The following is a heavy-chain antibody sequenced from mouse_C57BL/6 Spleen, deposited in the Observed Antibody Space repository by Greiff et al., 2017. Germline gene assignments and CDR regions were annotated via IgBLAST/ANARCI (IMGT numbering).Heavy chain of an antibody. CDR3: ARSFSSGYVPYAMDY. CDR2: IDPNSGGT. D-gene: IGHD3-2*02. CDR1: GYTFTSYW. Sequence: QVQLKQPGAELVKPGASVKLSCKASGYTFTSYWMHWVKQRPGRGLEWIGRIDPNSGGTKYNEKFKSKATLTVDKPSSTAYMQLSSLTSEDSAVYYCARSFSSGYVPYAMDYWGQGTSVTVSS. J-gene: IGHJ4*01. V-gene: IGHV1-72*01.